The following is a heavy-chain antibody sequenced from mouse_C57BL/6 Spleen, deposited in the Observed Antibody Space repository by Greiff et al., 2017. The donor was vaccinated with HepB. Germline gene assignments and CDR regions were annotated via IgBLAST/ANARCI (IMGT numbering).Heavy chain of an antibody. CDR3: ARSRGGSSPFDY. V-gene: IGHV14-2*01. CDR1: GFNIKDYY. J-gene: IGHJ2*01. Sequence: EVQLQQSGAELVKPGASVKLSCTASGFNIKDYYMHWVKQRTEQGLEWIGRIDPEDGETKYDPKFKGKATITADTSSNTAYLQLSSLTSEDTAVDYGARSRGGSSPFDYWGQGTTLTVSS. D-gene: IGHD1-1*01. CDR2: IDPEDGET.